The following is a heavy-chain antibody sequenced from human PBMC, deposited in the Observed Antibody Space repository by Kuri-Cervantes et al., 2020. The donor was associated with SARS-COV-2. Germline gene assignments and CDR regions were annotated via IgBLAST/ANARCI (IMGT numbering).Heavy chain of an antibody. D-gene: IGHD6-13*01. J-gene: IGHJ5*02. CDR2: IHYSGSI. CDR3: ARPRGIAAARPQNWIDP. Sequence: SETLSRTCTVSGGSISSYCWSWIRQSPGKGLEWIGYIHYSGSINYKPSLKSRVTISVDTSKNQFTLKLSSVTAAATAVYYCARPRGIAAARPQNWIDPWGQGTLVTVSS. V-gene: IGHV4-59*12. CDR1: GGSISSYC.